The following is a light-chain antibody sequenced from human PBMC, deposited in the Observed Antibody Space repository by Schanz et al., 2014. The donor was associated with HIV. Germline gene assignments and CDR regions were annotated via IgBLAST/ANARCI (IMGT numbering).Light chain of an antibody. CDR2: DVS. CDR1: NSDIGGHDY. J-gene: IGLJ3*02. V-gene: IGLV2-14*03. CDR3: TLSSTNTCV. Sequence: QSVLTQPATVSGSPGQSITVSCTGTNSDIGGHDYVSWYQQHPDKAPKLIIYDVSDRPSGVSDRFSGSKSGDTASLTISGLQAEDEAEYFCTLSSTNTCVFGGGTKLTVL.